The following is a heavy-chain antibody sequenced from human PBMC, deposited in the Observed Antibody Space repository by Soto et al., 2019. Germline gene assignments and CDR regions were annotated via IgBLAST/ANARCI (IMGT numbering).Heavy chain of an antibody. CDR2: INPYNGNT. CDR1: GFNFPSYT. Sequence: ASVKVSCKASGFNFPSYTINWVRQAPGQGLEWMGWINPYNGNTKYAQKFQGRVTLTTDTSTSTAYMELRSLRSDDTAVYYCARGGDCSSTSCYPPNYYYGMDVWGQGTTVTVSS. D-gene: IGHD2-2*01. J-gene: IGHJ6*02. CDR3: ARGGDCSSTSCYPPNYYYGMDV. V-gene: IGHV1-18*01.